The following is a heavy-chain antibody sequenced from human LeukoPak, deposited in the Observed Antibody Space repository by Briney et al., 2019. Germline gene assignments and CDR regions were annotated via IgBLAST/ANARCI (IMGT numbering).Heavy chain of an antibody. D-gene: IGHD3-3*01. CDR2: IKQDGTEK. V-gene: IGHV3-7*01. J-gene: IGHJ6*03. Sequence: PGESLRLSCAASGFTFTTYWMSWVRQAPGKGLEWVANIKQDGTEKYYVDSVKGRFTISRDNAKNTLYLQMNSLRAEDTAVYYCAREAEGRFLETYYYYMDVWGKGTTVTVSS. CDR1: GFTFTTYW. CDR3: AREAEGRFLETYYYYMDV.